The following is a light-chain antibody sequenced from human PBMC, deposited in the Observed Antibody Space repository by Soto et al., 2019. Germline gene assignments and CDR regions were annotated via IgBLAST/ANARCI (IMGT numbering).Light chain of an antibody. J-gene: IGLJ3*02. CDR1: TGAVTSGNY. V-gene: IGLV7-43*01. Sequence: QTVVTQEPSLTVSPGGTVTLTCAPSTGAVTSGNYPSWFQQKPGQAPRTLIYTTDDKHSWTPARFSGSLLGGKAALTLSGVQPEDEAEYYCLLYYGGAHLVFGGGTKLTVL. CDR3: LLYYGGAHLV. CDR2: TTD.